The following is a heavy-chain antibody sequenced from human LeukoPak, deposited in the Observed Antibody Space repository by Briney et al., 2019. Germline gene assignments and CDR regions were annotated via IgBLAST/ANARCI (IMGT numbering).Heavy chain of an antibody. CDR2: IYYSGST. CDR3: ARHFSSRLKKDIVVVPAAQNYYYYYYMDV. CDR1: GGSISSGDYY. Sequence: SETLSLTCTVSGGSISSGDYYWSWIRQPPGKGLEWIGYIYYSGSTYYNPSLKSRVTISVDTSKNQFSLKLSSVTAADTAVYYCARHFSSRLKKDIVVVPAAQNYYYYYYMDVWGKGTTVTVSS. V-gene: IGHV4-30-4*08. J-gene: IGHJ6*03. D-gene: IGHD2-2*01.